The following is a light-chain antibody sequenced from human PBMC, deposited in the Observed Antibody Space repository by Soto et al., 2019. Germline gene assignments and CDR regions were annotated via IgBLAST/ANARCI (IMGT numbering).Light chain of an antibody. CDR2: AAA. CDR1: QDIRND. Sequence: DIQMTQSPSSLSASVGDRVTITCRASQDIRNDLGWFQHKPGQAPKRLLYAAASVQSGVLSRFSGSGSGTEFTLTISSLQPEDFATYYCLQHNSYPWTFGQGTKVDNK. CDR3: LQHNSYPWT. J-gene: IGKJ1*01. V-gene: IGKV1-17*01.